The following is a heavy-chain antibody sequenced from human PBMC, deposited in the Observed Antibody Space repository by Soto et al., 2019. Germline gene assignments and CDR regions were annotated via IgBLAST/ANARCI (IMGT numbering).Heavy chain of an antibody. CDR3: AKVSSAWYAGFFDL. J-gene: IGHJ4*02. Sequence: EVQLLESGGGLVQPGGSLRLSCTASGFTFNRHAMTWVRQAPGKGLEWVSGLSDSGGSIYYADSVKGRFTISRDNSMNTLDLQMNTLSAEDTAVYYCAKVSSAWYAGFFDLWGQGTLVTVSS. CDR2: LSDSGGSI. D-gene: IGHD2-8*01. CDR1: GFTFNRHA. V-gene: IGHV3-23*01.